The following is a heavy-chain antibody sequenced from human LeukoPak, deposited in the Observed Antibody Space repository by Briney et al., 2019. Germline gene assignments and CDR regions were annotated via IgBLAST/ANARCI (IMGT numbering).Heavy chain of an antibody. CDR3: AKEKVLATVGTVGFDP. CDR1: GFTFSTNA. Sequence: QPGGSLRLSCAASGFTFSTNAMSWVRQAPGKGLEWVSAISGSGTNTYYADSVKGRFAISRDNSKNTLYLQINSLRAEDTAVYYCAKEKVLATVGTVGFDPWGQGTLVTVSS. J-gene: IGHJ5*02. V-gene: IGHV3-23*01. CDR2: ISGSGTNT. D-gene: IGHD6-13*01.